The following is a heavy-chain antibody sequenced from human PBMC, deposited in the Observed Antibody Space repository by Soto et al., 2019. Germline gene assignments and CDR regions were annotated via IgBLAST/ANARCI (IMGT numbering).Heavy chain of an antibody. CDR1: GYSFPSHN. D-gene: IGHD1-1*01. CDR3: ARDQSWHDLLWWFDP. CDR2: IHPGGVNI. V-gene: IGHV1-46*03. J-gene: IGHJ5*02. Sequence: QVHLVQSGAEVKKPGASVKVSCKGIGYSFPSHNMHWVRQAPGQGLEWMGTIHPGGVNIAYAQKFQGRVTMTKDTSTSTVYMELTSLTSEDTAVYYCARDQSWHDLLWWFDPWGQGTLVTVSS.